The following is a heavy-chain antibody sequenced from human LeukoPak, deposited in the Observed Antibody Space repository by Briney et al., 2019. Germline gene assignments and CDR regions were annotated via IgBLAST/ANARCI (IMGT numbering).Heavy chain of an antibody. V-gene: IGHV4-31*03. CDR3: ARDTYGSGTFDY. CDR1: GGSISSGGYY. J-gene: IGHJ4*02. D-gene: IGHD3-10*01. CDR2: IYYSGST. Sequence: PSETLSLTCTVSGGSISSGGYYWRWIRQHPGKGLEWIGYIYYSGSTYYNPSLKSRVTISVDTSKNQFSLKLSSVTAADTAVYYCARDTYGSGTFDYWGQGTLVTVSS.